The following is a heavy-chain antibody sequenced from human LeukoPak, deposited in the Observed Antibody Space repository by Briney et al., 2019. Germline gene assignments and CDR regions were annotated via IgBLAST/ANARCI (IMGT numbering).Heavy chain of an antibody. Sequence: SETLSLTCTVSGGSISSSSYYWGWIRQPPGQGLEWIGYIYYSGSTNYNPSLKSRVTISVDTSKNQFSLKLSSVTAADTAVYYCARGLAYSYGYYNWFDPWGQGTLVTVSS. V-gene: IGHV4-61*05. CDR3: ARGLAYSYGYYNWFDP. CDR1: GGSISSSSYY. D-gene: IGHD5-18*01. CDR2: IYYSGST. J-gene: IGHJ5*02.